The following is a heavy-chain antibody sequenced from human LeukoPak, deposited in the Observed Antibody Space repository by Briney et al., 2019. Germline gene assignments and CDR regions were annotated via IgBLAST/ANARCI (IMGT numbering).Heavy chain of an antibody. J-gene: IGHJ4*02. CDR3: ARDRGGQWVELLLDS. CDR1: GFTFSRYW. D-gene: IGHD3-10*01. CDR2: IKPDGSVK. V-gene: IGHV3-7*05. Sequence: GGYLRLSCAASGFTFSRYWMTWVRQTPGKGLEWVANIKPDGSVKYYVDSVKGRFTISRDNAKNSLYLQMNSLRAEDTALYYCARDRGGQWVELLLDSWGQGTLVTVSS.